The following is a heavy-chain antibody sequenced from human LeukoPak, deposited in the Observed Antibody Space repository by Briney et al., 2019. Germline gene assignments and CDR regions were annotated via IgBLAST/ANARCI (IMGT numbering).Heavy chain of an antibody. Sequence: PSETLSLTCAVYGGSFSGYYWSWIRQPPGKGLEWIGEINHSGSTNYNPSLKSRVTISVDTSKNQFSLKLSSVTAADTAVYYCARGGGLALFDYWGQGTLVSVSS. CDR1: GGSFSGYY. D-gene: IGHD4-23*01. CDR3: ARGGGLALFDY. J-gene: IGHJ4*02. V-gene: IGHV4-34*01. CDR2: INHSGST.